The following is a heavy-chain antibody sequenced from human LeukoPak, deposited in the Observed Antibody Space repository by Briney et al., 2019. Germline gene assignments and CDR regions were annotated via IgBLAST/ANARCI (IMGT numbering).Heavy chain of an antibody. J-gene: IGHJ6*02. D-gene: IGHD6-13*01. CDR2: INHSGST. CDR3: ARVPIIAAAGTHYYYYGMDV. Sequence: SETLSLTCAVYGGSFSGYYWSWIRQPPGKGLEWIGEINHSGSTNYNPSLKSRVTISVDTSKNQFSLKLSSVTAADTAVYYCARVPIIAAAGTHYYYYGMDVWGQGTTVTVSS. CDR1: GGSFSGYY. V-gene: IGHV4-34*01.